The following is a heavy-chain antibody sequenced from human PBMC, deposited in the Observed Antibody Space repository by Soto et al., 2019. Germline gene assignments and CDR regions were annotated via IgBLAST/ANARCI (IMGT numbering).Heavy chain of an antibody. V-gene: IGHV4-39*01. Sequence: QLQLQESGPGLVKPSETLSLTCTVSGGSITSSLSSWGWIRQAPGKGLDWIGSIFSHGGTFYNPSLKGRVAISADTSNNQFSLRLPSVTAADTAVYYCARHNVVMTAMKSWCWFDSWGQGTLVTVSS. D-gene: IGHD2-21*02. J-gene: IGHJ5*01. CDR1: GGSITSSLSS. CDR2: IFSHGGT. CDR3: ARHNVVMTAMKSWCWFDS.